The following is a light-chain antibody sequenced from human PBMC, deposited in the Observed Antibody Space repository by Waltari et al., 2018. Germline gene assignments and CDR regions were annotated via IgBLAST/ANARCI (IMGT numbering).Light chain of an antibody. J-gene: IGLJ2*01. CDR2: DVK. CDR3: SSSTTTTLI. V-gene: IGLV2-14*03. CDR1: TSDLGAYDY. Sequence: QSALTQPASLPGSPGQSITISCTGPTSDLGAYDYVSWYQQHPGKAPKLMIYDVKSRPSGVSARFSGSKSGNTASLTISGLQTEDEADYYCSSSTTTTLIFGGGTKLTVL.